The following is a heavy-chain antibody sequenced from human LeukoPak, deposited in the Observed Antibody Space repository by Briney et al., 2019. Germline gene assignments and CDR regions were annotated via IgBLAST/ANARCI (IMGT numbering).Heavy chain of an antibody. Sequence: GRSLRLSCAASGFTFSSYGMHWVRQAPGKGLEWVAVIWYDGSNKYYADSVKGRFTISRGNSKNTLYLQMNSLRAEDTAVYYCARDVDSSGPLGYWGQGTLVTVSS. D-gene: IGHD6-19*01. CDR2: IWYDGSNK. V-gene: IGHV3-33*01. CDR1: GFTFSSYG. J-gene: IGHJ4*02. CDR3: ARDVDSSGPLGY.